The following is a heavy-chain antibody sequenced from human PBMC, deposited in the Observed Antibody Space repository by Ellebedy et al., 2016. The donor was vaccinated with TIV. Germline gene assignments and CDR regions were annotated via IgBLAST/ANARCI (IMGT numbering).Heavy chain of an antibody. D-gene: IGHD6-13*01. V-gene: IGHV1-24*01. CDR2: FDPEDGET. Sequence: ASVKVSCKVSGYTLTELSMHWVRQAPGKGLEWMGGFDPEDGETIYAQKFQGRVTMTEDTSTDTAYMELSRLRSDDTAVYYCARWGRTYSSSWSRYYGMDVWGQGTTVTVSS. J-gene: IGHJ6*02. CDR1: GYTLTELS. CDR3: ARWGRTYSSSWSRYYGMDV.